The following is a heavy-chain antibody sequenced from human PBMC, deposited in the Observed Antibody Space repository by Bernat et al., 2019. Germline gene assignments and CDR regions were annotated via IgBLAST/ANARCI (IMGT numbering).Heavy chain of an antibody. CDR2: IYYSGST. CDR3: ARGTDWVEAAGASLRIPADY. J-gene: IGHJ4*02. Sequence: QVQLQESGPGLVKPSQTLSLTCTVSGGSISSGGYYWSWIRQHPGKGLEWIGYIYYSGSTYYNPSLKSRVTISVDTSKNQFSLKLSSVTAADTAVYYCARGTDWVEAAGASLRIPADYWGQGTLVTVSS. V-gene: IGHV4-31*03. D-gene: IGHD6-13*01. CDR1: GGSISSGGYY.